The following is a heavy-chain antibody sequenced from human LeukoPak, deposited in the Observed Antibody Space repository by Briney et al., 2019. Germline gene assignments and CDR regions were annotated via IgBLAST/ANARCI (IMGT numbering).Heavy chain of an antibody. CDR2: IYYSGST. Sequence: SQPLSHTCTVSGGSLSRGGYFWTRVPQQPGKGLGWNRYIYYSGSTYYNPSLKIRVTISVDTSKTQFSLKLSSVTAAGTAVYYCARANFQQLIFDYWGQGTLVTVSS. D-gene: IGHD6-13*01. J-gene: IGHJ4*02. CDR1: GGSLSRGGYF. V-gene: IGHV4-31*03. CDR3: ARANFQQLIFDY.